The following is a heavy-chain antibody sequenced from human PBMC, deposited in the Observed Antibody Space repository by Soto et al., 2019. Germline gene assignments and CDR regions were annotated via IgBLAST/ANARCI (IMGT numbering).Heavy chain of an antibody. Sequence: QVQLVQSGAEVKKPGASVKVSCKASGYTFTSYGISWVRQAPGQVREWMGWISDYNGNTNYAQKLQGRVTMTTDTPTSTAYMELRSLRSDDTAVYYCARERGDIVVVVAADAFDIWGQGTMVTVSS. CDR2: ISDYNGNT. CDR1: GYTFTSYG. D-gene: IGHD2-15*01. CDR3: ARERGDIVVVVAADAFDI. J-gene: IGHJ3*02. V-gene: IGHV1-18*01.